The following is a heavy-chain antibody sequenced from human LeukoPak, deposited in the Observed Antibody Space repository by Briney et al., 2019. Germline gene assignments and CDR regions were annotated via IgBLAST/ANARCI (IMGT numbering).Heavy chain of an antibody. D-gene: IGHD3-22*01. CDR2: ISAYNGNT. V-gene: IGHV1-18*01. Sequence: ASVKVSCKASGGTFSSYGISWVRQAPGQGLEWMGWISAYNGNTNYAQKLQGRVTMTTDTSTSTAYMELRSLRSDDTAVYYCARSVYYYDSSGYCDYWGQGTLVTVSS. J-gene: IGHJ4*02. CDR3: ARSVYYYDSSGYCDY. CDR1: GGTFSSYG.